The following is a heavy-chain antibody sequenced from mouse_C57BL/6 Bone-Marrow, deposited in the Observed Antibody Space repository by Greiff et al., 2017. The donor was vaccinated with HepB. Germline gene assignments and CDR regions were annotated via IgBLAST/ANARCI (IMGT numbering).Heavy chain of an antibody. CDR3: ARDSNFWFAY. Sequence: DVKLQESGPGLVKPSQSLSLTCSVTGYSITSGYYWNWIRQFPGNKLEWMGYISYDGSNNYNPSLKNRISITRDTSKNQFFLKLNSVTTEDTATYYCARDSNFWFAYWGQGTLVTVSA. CDR1: GYSITSGYY. V-gene: IGHV3-6*01. D-gene: IGHD2-5*01. J-gene: IGHJ3*01. CDR2: ISYDGSN.